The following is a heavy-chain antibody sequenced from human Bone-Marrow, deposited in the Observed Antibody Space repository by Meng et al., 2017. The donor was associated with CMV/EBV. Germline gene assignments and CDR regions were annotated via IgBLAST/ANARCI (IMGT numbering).Heavy chain of an antibody. D-gene: IGHD3-10*01. CDR1: GGSISSGGYY. V-gene: IGHV4-31*02. CDR3: ARDHAAYYGSGSYGMDV. J-gene: IGHJ6*02. CDR2: IYYSGST. Sequence: SCTVSGGSISSGGYYWSWIRQHPGKGLEWIGYIYYSGSTYYNPSLKSRVTISVDTSKNQFSLKLSSVTAADTAVYYCARDHAAYYGSGSYGMDVWGQGITVIVSS.